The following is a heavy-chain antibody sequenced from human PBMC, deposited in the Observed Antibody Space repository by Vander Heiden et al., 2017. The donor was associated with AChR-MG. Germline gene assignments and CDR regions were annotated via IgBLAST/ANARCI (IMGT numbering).Heavy chain of an antibody. V-gene: IGHV3-9*01. CDR3: AKDIFGFQYGDFGGYFDS. Sequence: EVQLVESGGGLVQPGRSLRLSCAASGFTFDDYAMHWVRQAPGKGLEWVSGISWNSGSIDYEDSVKGRFTISRDNAKNSLYLQMNSLRAEDTALYYCAKDIFGFQYGDFGGYFDSWGQGTLVTVSS. CDR2: ISWNSGSI. CDR1: GFTFDDYA. J-gene: IGHJ4*02. D-gene: IGHD4-17*01.